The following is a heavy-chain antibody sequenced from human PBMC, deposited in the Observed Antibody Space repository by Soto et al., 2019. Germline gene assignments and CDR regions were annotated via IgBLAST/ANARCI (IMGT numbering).Heavy chain of an antibody. CDR3: ARNPCSGSYCNYYYGMDV. D-gene: IGHD3-10*02. Sequence: QVQLEESGPGLVKPSETLSLSCTVSGGSISNNYWNWIRQPAGKGLEWIGRIYTSGTTKYNPSLNSRVTMSVDTSKNQFSLKLSSVTAADTAVYYCARNPCSGSYCNYYYGMDVWGQGTTVTVSS. CDR1: GGSISNNY. V-gene: IGHV4-4*07. CDR2: IYTSGTT. J-gene: IGHJ6*02.